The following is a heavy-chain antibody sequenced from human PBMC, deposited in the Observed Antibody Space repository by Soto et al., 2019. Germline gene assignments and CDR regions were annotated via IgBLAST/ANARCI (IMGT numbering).Heavy chain of an antibody. CDR3: AREVRYGDFSAAMLD. J-gene: IGHJ4*02. Sequence: VQLRQSGAEAKKPGSSVKVSCKASGGTFSSHSINWVRQAPGQGLEWIGGVISLFGTANYAHNFKGRLTITADPSTSTAYMALNSLRSDDPAVYYCAREVRYGDFSAAMLDWGQGTLVTVSS. V-gene: IGHV1-69*01. D-gene: IGHD4-17*01. CDR2: VISLFGTA. CDR1: GGTFSSHS.